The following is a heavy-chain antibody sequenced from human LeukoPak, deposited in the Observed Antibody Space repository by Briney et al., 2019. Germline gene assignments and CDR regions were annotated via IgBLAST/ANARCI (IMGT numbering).Heavy chain of an antibody. CDR1: GGTFSSYA. CDR3: ARDDYGGYQNYFDY. J-gene: IGHJ4*02. CDR2: IIPIFGTA. Sequence: ASVKVSCKASGGTFSSYAISWVRQAPGQGLEWMGGIIPIFGTANYAQKFQGRVTITADESTSTAYMELSSLRSEDTAVYYCARDDYGGYQNYFDYWGQGTLVTVSS. V-gene: IGHV1-69*13. D-gene: IGHD4-17*01.